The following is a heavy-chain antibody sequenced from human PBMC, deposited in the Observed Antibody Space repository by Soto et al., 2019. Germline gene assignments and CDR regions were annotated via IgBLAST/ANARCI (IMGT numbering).Heavy chain of an antibody. V-gene: IGHV4-4*02. CDR1: GGSISSSNW. J-gene: IGHJ6*02. D-gene: IGHD1-26*01. CDR2: IYHSGST. Sequence: QVQLQESGPGLVKPSGTLSLTCAVSGGSISSSNWWSWVRQPPGKGLEWIGEIYHSGSTNYNPSLKRRVTRSVDKSKNQFSLKLSSVTAADTAVYYCARVSVSYDYGMDVWGQGTTVTVSS. CDR3: ARVSVSYDYGMDV.